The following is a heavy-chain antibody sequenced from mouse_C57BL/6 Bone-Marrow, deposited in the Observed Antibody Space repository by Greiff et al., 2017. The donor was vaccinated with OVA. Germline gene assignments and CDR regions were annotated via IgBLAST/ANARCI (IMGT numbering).Heavy chain of an antibody. V-gene: IGHV15-2*01. CDR3: ARGDYGSSDPFDY. J-gene: IGHJ2*01. CDR1: DSEVFPIAY. D-gene: IGHD1-1*01. CDR2: ILPSIGRT. Sequence: QVQLQQSGSELRSPGSSVKLSCKDFDSEVFPIAYMSWVRQKPGHGFEWIGGILPSIGRTIYGEKFEDKATLDADTLSNTAYLELNSLTSEDSAIYYCARGDYGSSDPFDYWGQGTTLTVSS.